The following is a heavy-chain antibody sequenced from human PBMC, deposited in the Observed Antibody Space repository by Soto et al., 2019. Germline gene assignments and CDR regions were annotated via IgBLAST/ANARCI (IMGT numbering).Heavy chain of an antibody. J-gene: IGHJ4*02. V-gene: IGHV1-8*01. CDR1: GYTFTSYD. Sequence: QVQLVQSGAEVKKPGASVKVSCKASGYTFTSYDINWVRQATGQGLEWMGWMNPNSGNTGYAQKFQGRVTMNRNTSISTAYMELSSLRSEDTAVYYCLCLTLSDSSGYYPFDYWGQGTLVTVSS. CDR2: MNPNSGNT. D-gene: IGHD3-22*01. CDR3: LCLTLSDSSGYYPFDY.